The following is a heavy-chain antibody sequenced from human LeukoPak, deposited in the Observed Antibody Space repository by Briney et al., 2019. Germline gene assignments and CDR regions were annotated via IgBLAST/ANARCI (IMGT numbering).Heavy chain of an antibody. CDR3: ARERDRYDFWGGPHGMDV. CDR2: ISSSGSTI. D-gene: IGHD3-3*01. J-gene: IGHJ6*02. Sequence: PGGSLRLSCAASGFTFSDYYMSWIRQAPGKGLEWVSYISSSGSTIYYADSVKGRFTISRDNAKNSLHLQMNSLRAEDTAVYYCARERDRYDFWGGPHGMDVWGQGTTVTVSS. V-gene: IGHV3-11*01. CDR1: GFTFSDYY.